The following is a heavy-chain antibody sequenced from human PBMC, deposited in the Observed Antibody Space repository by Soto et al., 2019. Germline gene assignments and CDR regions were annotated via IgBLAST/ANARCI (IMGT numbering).Heavy chain of an antibody. CDR2: ISGSGGST. D-gene: IGHD1-26*01. V-gene: IGHV3-23*01. CDR3: AKDYAGATPFDY. CDR1: XXXXXSXX. Sequence: EVQLLESGGGLVQPGGSLXXSXXXXXXXXXSXXXXXXXXAXXXXLEWVSAISGSGGSTYYADSVKGRFTISRDNSKNTLYLQMNSLRAEDTAVYYCAKDYAGATPFDYWGQGTLVTVSS. J-gene: IGHJ4*02.